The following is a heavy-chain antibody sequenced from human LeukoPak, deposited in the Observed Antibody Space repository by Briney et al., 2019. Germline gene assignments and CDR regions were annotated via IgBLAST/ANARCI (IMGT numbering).Heavy chain of an antibody. D-gene: IGHD6-13*01. CDR2: IYYSGST. V-gene: IGHV4-59*01. J-gene: IGHJ4*02. Sequence: SETLSLTCTVSGGSISSYYWSWIRQPPGKGLEWIGYIYYSGSTNYNPSLKSRVTISVDTSKNQFSLKLSSVTAADTAVYYCARGSMSAAGTDLDYWGQGTLVTVSS. CDR3: ARGSMSAAGTDLDY. CDR1: GGSISSYY.